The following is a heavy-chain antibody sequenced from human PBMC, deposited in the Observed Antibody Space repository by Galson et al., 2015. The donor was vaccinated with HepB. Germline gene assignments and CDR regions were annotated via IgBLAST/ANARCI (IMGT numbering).Heavy chain of an antibody. CDR2: TYYRSKWYN. CDR3: ARGKYDYIWGNKVYYYYMDV. D-gene: IGHD3-16*01. Sequence: CAISGDSVSSNSAAWNWIRQSPSRGLEWLGRTYYRSKWYNDYAVSVKSRITINPDTSKNQFSLQLNSVTPEDTAVYYCARGKYDYIWGNKVYYYYMDVWGKGTTVTVSS. V-gene: IGHV6-1*01. CDR1: GDSVSSNSAA. J-gene: IGHJ6*03.